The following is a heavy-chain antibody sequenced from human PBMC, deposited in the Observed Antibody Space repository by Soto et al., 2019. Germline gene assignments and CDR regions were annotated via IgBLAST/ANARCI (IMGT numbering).Heavy chain of an antibody. Sequence: QVQLVESGGGVVQPGRSLGLSCAASGFTFSSCAMHWVRQAPGKGLEWVALISYDGSNKYYADSVKGRFTISRDNSKNTLYLQMNSLRAEDTAVYYCARDKRDLRFLEWSYYFDYWGQGTLVTVSS. D-gene: IGHD3-3*01. V-gene: IGHV3-30-3*01. CDR2: ISYDGSNK. CDR1: GFTFSSCA. CDR3: ARDKRDLRFLEWSYYFDY. J-gene: IGHJ4*02.